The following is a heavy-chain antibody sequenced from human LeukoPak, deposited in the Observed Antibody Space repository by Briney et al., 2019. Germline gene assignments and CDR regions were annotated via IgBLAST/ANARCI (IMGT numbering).Heavy chain of an antibody. J-gene: IGHJ4*02. Sequence: SETLSLTCAVSGYSISSGYYWGWIRQPPGKGLEWIGSIYHSGGTYYNPSLKSRVTISVDTSKNQFSLKLSSVTAADTAVYYCARLIIVTGSRFDYWGQGTLVTVSS. CDR2: IYHSGGT. V-gene: IGHV4-38-2*01. CDR1: GYSISSGYY. D-gene: IGHD1-20*01. CDR3: ARLIIVTGSRFDY.